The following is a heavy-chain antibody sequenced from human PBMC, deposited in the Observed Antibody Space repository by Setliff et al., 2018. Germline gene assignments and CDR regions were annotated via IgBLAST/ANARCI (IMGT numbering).Heavy chain of an antibody. CDR2: LHTSGST. J-gene: IGHJ4*02. V-gene: IGHV4-61*02. D-gene: IGHD6-13*01. CDR3: ARESRSTWYRRDF. CDR1: GGPISSGSYH. Sequence: PSETLSLTCALSGGPISSGSYHWSWIRQPAGQGLEWVGRLHTSGSTNYNPSLKGRVTISVDTSKNQFSLKLTSVTAADTAVYYCARESRSTWYRRDFWGQGTLVTVS.